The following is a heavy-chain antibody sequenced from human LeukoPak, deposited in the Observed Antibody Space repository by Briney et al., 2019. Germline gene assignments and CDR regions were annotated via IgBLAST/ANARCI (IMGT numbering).Heavy chain of an antibody. CDR3: ARDEAGYYYYGMDV. V-gene: IGHV1-18*01. CDR2: ISAYNGNT. CDR1: GCTFTKYG. D-gene: IGHD6-19*01. Sequence: ASATVSFMACGCTFTKYGLSWLRQAAGQGREGMGRISAYNGNTNYAQKLQGRVTMTTDTSTSTAYSELRSLRSDDKAVYYWARDEAGYYYYGMDVWGQGTTVTVSS. J-gene: IGHJ6*02.